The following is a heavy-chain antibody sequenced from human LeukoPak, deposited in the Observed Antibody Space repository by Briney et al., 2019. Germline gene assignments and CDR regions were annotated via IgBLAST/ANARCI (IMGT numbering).Heavy chain of an antibody. J-gene: IGHJ4*02. D-gene: IGHD6-19*01. CDR2: IYSGGST. CDR1: GFTFSSYA. V-gene: IGHV3-66*01. CDR3: AREVGSSGWLDY. Sequence: GGSLRLSCAASGFTFSSYAMSWVRQAPGKGLEWVSVIYSGGSTYYADSVKGRFTISRDNSKNTLYLQMNSLRAEDTAVYYCAREVGSSGWLDYWGQGTLVTVSS.